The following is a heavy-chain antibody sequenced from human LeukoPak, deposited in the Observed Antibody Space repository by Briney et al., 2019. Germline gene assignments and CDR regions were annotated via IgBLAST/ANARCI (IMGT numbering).Heavy chain of an antibody. CDR1: GFTFSSYS. J-gene: IGHJ6*03. V-gene: IGHV3-48*01. CDR2: ISSSSSTI. CDR3: ARREEYQLLRYMDV. Sequence: GGSLRLSCAASGFTFSSYSMSWVRQAPGKGLEWVSYISSSSSTIYYADSVKGRFTISRDNAKNSLYLQMNSLRAEDTAVYYCARREEYQLLRYMDVWGKGTTVTVSS. D-gene: IGHD2-2*01.